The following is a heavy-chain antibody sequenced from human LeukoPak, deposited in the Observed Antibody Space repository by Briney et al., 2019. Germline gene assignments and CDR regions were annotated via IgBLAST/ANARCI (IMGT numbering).Heavy chain of an antibody. V-gene: IGHV1-2*02. D-gene: IGHD6-13*01. J-gene: IGHJ5*02. CDR2: INPNSGGT. Sequence: ASVTVSCKASGYTFTGYYMHWVRQAPGQGLEWMGWINPNSGGTNYAQKFQGRVTITRDTSISTAYMELSRLRSDDTAVYYCARGRVRAAAGTWFDPWGQGTLVTVSS. CDR3: ARGRVRAAAGTWFDP. CDR1: GYTFTGYY.